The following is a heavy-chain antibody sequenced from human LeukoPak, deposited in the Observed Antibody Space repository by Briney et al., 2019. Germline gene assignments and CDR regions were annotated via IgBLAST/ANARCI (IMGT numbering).Heavy chain of an antibody. CDR2: IIPIFGTA. J-gene: IGHJ6*03. Sequence: SVKVSCKASGGTFSSCAISWVRQAPGQGLEWMGGIIPIFGTANYAQKFQGRVTITTDESTSTAYMELSSLRSEDTAVYYCARVDTAMVTGVISYYYYMDVWGKGTTVTVSS. D-gene: IGHD5-18*01. CDR3: ARVDTAMVTGVISYYYYMDV. V-gene: IGHV1-69*05. CDR1: GGTFSSCA.